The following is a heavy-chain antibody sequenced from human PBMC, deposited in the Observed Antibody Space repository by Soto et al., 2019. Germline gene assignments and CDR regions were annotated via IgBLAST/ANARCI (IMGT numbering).Heavy chain of an antibody. J-gene: IGHJ4*02. V-gene: IGHV3-30-3*01. Sequence: GGSLRLSCAASGFTFSSYAMHWVRQAPGKGLEWVAVISYDGSNKYYADSVKGRFTISRDNSKNTLYLQMNSLRAENTAVYYCARDGTLYTIVVVPAGYFDYWGQGTLVTVSS. CDR1: GFTFSSYA. CDR3: ARDGTLYTIVVVPAGYFDY. CDR2: ISYDGSNK. D-gene: IGHD2-2*01.